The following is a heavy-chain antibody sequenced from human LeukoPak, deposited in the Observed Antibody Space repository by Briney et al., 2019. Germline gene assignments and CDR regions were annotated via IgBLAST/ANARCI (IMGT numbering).Heavy chain of an antibody. CDR1: GFTFSSYG. CDR3: ARDLNYYDSSGQYYFDY. Sequence: GGSLRLSCAASGFTFSSYGMHWVRQAPGKGLEWVAVISYDGSNKYYADSVKGRFTISRDNSKNTLYLQMNSLRAEDTAVYYCARDLNYYDSSGQYYFDYWGQGTLVTVSS. D-gene: IGHD3-22*01. J-gene: IGHJ4*02. V-gene: IGHV3-30*03. CDR2: ISYDGSNK.